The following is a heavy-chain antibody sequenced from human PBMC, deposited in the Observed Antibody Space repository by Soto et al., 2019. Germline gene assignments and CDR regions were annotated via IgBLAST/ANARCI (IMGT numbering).Heavy chain of an antibody. CDR2: IYYSGST. CDR1: GGSISSSSYY. V-gene: IGHV4-39*01. D-gene: IGHD3-9*01. CDR3: ARLGYDILTGYYAPLYYYYGMDV. J-gene: IGHJ6*02. Sequence: SETLSLTCTVSGGSISSSSYYWGWIRQPPGKGLEWIGSIYYSGSTYYNPSLKSRVTISVDTSKNQFSLKLSSVTAADTAVYYCARLGYDILTGYYAPLYYYYGMDVWGQGTTVTVSS.